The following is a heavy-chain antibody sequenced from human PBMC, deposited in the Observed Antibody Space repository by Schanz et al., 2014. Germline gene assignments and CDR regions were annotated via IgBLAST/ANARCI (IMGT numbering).Heavy chain of an antibody. CDR1: GGTFNSYT. CDR2: IIPILGIA. D-gene: IGHD3-10*01. V-gene: IGHV1-69*02. J-gene: IGHJ4*02. Sequence: QVQLVQSGAEVKKPGSSMKVSCKASGGTFNSYTINWVRQAPGQGLEWMGRIIPILGIANYAQKFQGRVTMTTDTSTGTAYMELRSLTSEDTAVHYCARGRGFYDYWGQGTLXTVSS. CDR3: ARGRGFYDY.